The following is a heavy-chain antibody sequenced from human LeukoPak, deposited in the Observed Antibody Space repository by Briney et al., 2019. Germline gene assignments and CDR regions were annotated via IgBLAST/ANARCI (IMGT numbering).Heavy chain of an antibody. V-gene: IGHV4-59*08. CDR1: GGPISTYQ. CDR3: ARRTTVTPNWFDP. D-gene: IGHD4-17*01. CDR2: IYYTGST. Sequence: PSETLSLTCTVSGGPISTYQWSWIRQPPGKGLEWIGYIYYTGSTNYNPSLRSRVTISLDTSKNRFSLRVNSVTAADTAVYYCARRTTVTPNWFDPWGQGTLVTVSS. J-gene: IGHJ5*02.